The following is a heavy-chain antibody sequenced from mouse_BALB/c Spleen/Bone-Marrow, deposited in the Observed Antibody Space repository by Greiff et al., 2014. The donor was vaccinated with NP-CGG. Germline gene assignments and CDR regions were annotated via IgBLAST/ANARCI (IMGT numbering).Heavy chain of an antibody. V-gene: IGHV1S135*01. CDR1: GYAFTSYN. J-gene: IGHJ2*02. D-gene: IGHD2-4*01. CDR2: IDHHNGGT. Sequence: LVESGPELVKPGASVKVSCKASGYAFTSYNMYWVKQSHGKSLEWIGYIDHHNGGTYYNQKFKGKATLTVDKSSSTAYMHRNSLSSEASALYYCARYFDYDYLDYWGQGTSLTVSS. CDR3: ARYFDYDYLDY.